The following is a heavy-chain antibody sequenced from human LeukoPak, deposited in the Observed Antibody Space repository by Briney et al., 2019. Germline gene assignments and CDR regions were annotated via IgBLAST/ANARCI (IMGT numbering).Heavy chain of an antibody. CDR1: GFTFNEYA. CDR3: TKRLEPTTTAVGRSFDY. CDR2: VSDTGRST. V-gene: IGHV3-23*01. D-gene: IGHD1-1*01. J-gene: IGHJ4*02. Sequence: PGGSLRLSCAASGFTFNEYAVSWVRQAPGKGLEWVSTVSDTGRSTYYADSVKGRFTISRDNSKDTLSLQMNSLRADDTAVYYCTKRLEPTTTAVGRSFDYWGQGTLVTVTS.